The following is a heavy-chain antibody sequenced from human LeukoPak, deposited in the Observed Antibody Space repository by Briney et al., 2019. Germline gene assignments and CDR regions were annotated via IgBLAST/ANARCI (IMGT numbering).Heavy chain of an antibody. CDR2: INHSGST. Sequence: SETLSLTCAVYGGSFSGYYWSWIRQPPGKGLGWIGEINHSGSTNYNPSLKSRVTISVDTSKNQFSLKLSSVTAADTAVYYCARGGLKYYYDSSGYYGYYFDYWGQGTLVTVSS. D-gene: IGHD3-22*01. CDR1: GGSFSGYY. J-gene: IGHJ4*02. V-gene: IGHV4-34*01. CDR3: ARGGLKYYYDSSGYYGYYFDY.